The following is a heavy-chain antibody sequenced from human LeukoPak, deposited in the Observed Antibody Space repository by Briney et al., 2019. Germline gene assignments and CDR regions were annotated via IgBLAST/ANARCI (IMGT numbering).Heavy chain of an antibody. CDR3: ASYRSSGWYGIDY. D-gene: IGHD6-19*01. V-gene: IGHV4-59*01. CDR2: IYYSGST. J-gene: IGHJ4*02. CDR1: GGSISSYY. Sequence: PSETLSLTCTVSGGSISSYYWSWIRQPPGKGLEWIGYIYYSGSTNYNPSLKSRVTISVDTSKNQFSLKLSSVTAADTAVYYCASYRSSGWYGIDYWGQGTLVTVSS.